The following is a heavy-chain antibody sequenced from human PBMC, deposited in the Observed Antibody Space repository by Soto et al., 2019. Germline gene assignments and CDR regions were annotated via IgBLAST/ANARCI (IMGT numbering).Heavy chain of an antibody. V-gene: IGHV3-23*01. CDR2: ISGSGGST. Sequence: GGSLRLSCAASGFTFSSYAMSWVRQAPGKGLEWVSAISGSGGSTYYADSVKGRFTISRDNSKNTLYLQMNSLRAEDTAVYYCAKDLNPSLGWEYGYWGQGTLVTVSS. J-gene: IGHJ4*02. D-gene: IGHD1-26*01. CDR3: AKDLNPSLGWEYGY. CDR1: GFTFSSYA.